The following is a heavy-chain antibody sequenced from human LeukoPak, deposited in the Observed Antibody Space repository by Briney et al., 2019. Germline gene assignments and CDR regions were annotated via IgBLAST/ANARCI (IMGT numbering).Heavy chain of an antibody. J-gene: IGHJ4*02. Sequence: GGSLRLSCAASGFTFSSYAMSWVRQAPGKGLEWVSAISGSGGSTYYADSVKGRFTISRDNSKNTLYLQMNSLRAEATAVYYCAKFFDFWSGYPAFFDYWGQGTLVTVSS. CDR2: ISGSGGST. V-gene: IGHV3-23*01. CDR3: AKFFDFWSGYPAFFDY. CDR1: GFTFSSYA. D-gene: IGHD3-3*01.